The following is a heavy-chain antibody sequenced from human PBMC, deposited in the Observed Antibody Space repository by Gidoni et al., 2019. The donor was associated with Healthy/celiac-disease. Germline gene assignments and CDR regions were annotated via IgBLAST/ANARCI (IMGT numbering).Heavy chain of an antibody. Sequence: QVQLQQWGAGLLKPSETLSLTCAVYGGSFSGYYWSWIRQPPGKGLEWIGEINHSGSTNYNPSLKSRVTISVDTSKNQFSLKLSSVTAADTAVYYCARGLWYLGITMVRGVRHYDYWGQGTLVTVSS. CDR2: INHSGST. V-gene: IGHV4-34*01. D-gene: IGHD3-10*01. J-gene: IGHJ4*02. CDR1: GGSFSGYY. CDR3: ARGLWYLGITMVRGVRHYDY.